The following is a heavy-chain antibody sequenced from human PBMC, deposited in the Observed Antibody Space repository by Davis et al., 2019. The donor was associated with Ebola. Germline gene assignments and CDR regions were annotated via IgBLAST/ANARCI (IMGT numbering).Heavy chain of an antibody. D-gene: IGHD2/OR15-2a*01. CDR1: GFTFSRYA. J-gene: IGHJ3*01. Sequence: PGGSLRLSCAASGFTFSRYAMTWARQAPGKGLEWVSAITSSGGTTYYADSVKGRFTISRDNSRNTLYLQMNGLRVEDTAIYYCAKDNRNIWSEVWGQGTMLTVSS. CDR2: ITSSGGTT. CDR3: AKDNRNIWSEV. V-gene: IGHV3-23*01.